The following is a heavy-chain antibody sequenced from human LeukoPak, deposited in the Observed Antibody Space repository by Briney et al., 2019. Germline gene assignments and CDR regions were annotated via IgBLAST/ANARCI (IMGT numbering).Heavy chain of an antibody. V-gene: IGHV3-7*01. CDR2: ISQDRSEK. Sequence: GGSLRLPCAASGFTFFTYWISWVRQAPGKGLEWVAHISQDRSEKYYVDSVKGRFTIAIDNAKNSLYLQMNSLRAEDTAVYYCARDPSRGYSYGYGDCWGQGTLVIVSS. J-gene: IGHJ4*02. CDR3: ARDPSRGYSYGYGDC. D-gene: IGHD5-18*01. CDR1: GFTFFTYW.